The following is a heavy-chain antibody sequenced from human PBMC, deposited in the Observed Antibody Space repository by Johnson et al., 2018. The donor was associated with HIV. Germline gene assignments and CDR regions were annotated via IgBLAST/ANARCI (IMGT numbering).Heavy chain of an antibody. CDR2: ISYDGTYK. D-gene: IGHD5-12*01. CDR1: GFTFTTYA. Sequence: QMLLVESGGGMVQPGRSLRLSCAASGFTFTTYALHWVRRAPGKGLECVAVISYDGTYKYYADSGKGRFTISRDNSGNTLYLEMKSLRAEDTAVYYCVRVRGHSGYDIDDDAFDIWGQGTMVTVSP. J-gene: IGHJ3*02. V-gene: IGHV3-30*04. CDR3: VRVRGHSGYDIDDDAFDI.